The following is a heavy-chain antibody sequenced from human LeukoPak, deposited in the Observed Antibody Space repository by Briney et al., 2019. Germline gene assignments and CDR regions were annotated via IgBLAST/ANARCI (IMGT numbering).Heavy chain of an antibody. V-gene: IGHV4-4*02. CDR1: GGSISSSNW. Sequence: SETLSLTCAVSGGSISSSNWWIWVRQPPGKGLEWIGEIYHTGSTNYNPSLKSRVTISVDKSKNQFSLKLSSVTAADTAMYYCARDTGGRGRLDAFDIWGQGTMFTVSS. J-gene: IGHJ3*02. CDR3: ARDTGGRGRLDAFDI. D-gene: IGHD3-10*01. CDR2: IYHTGST.